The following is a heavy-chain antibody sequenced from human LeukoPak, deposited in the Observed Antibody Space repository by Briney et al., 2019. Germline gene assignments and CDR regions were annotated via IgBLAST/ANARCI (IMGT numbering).Heavy chain of an antibody. D-gene: IGHD3-3*01. CDR3: ARAAYDFWSSYYTREAFDI. CDR2: IYHSGST. V-gene: IGHV4-30-2*01. J-gene: IGHJ3*02. Sequence: SETLSLTCAVSGGSISSGGYSWSWIRQPPGKGLEWIGYIYHSGSTYYNPSLKSRVTISVDRSKNQFSLKLSSVTAADTAVYYCARAAYDFWSSYYTREAFDIWGQGTMVTVSS. CDR1: GGSISSGGYS.